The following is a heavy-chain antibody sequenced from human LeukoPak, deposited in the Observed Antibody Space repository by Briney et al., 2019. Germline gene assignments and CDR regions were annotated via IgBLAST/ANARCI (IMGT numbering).Heavy chain of an antibody. Sequence: GGSLRLSCAASGFTFSSYAMHWVRQAPGKGLEWVSGISWNSGSIGYADSVKGRFTISRDNAKNSLYLQMNSLRAEDTALYYCAKDMGEGYYYDSSGYPLDYWGQGTLVTVSS. J-gene: IGHJ4*02. CDR3: AKDMGEGYYYDSSGYPLDY. D-gene: IGHD3-22*01. CDR1: GFTFSSYA. V-gene: IGHV3-9*01. CDR2: ISWNSGSI.